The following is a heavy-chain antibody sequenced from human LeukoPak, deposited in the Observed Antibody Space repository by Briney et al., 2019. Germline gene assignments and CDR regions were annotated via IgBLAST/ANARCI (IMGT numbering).Heavy chain of an antibody. V-gene: IGHV4-31*03. CDR2: IYYSGST. CDR3: ARKIDSSGYFS. D-gene: IGHD3-22*01. J-gene: IGHJ4*02. CDR1: GGSISSGGYY. Sequence: SETLSLTCTVSGGSISSGGYYWSWIRQHPGKGLEWIGYIYYSGSTYYNPSLKSRVTISVDTTKNQFSLKLSSVTAVDTAVYYCARKIDSSGYFSWGQGILVTVSS.